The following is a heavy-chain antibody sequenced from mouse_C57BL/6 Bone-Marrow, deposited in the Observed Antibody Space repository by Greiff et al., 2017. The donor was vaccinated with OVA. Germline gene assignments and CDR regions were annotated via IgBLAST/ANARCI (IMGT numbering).Heavy chain of an antibody. CDR1: GYTFTSSG. CDR3: ARFYYGNYNGLAY. Sequence: QVQLQQSGAELARPGASVKLSCKASGYTFTSSGISWVKQRTGQGLEWIGEIYPRSGNTYYNEKFKGKATLTADKSSSTAYMELRSLTSEDSAVYFCARFYYGNYNGLAYWGQGTLVTVSA. J-gene: IGHJ3*01. V-gene: IGHV1-81*01. D-gene: IGHD2-1*01. CDR2: IYPRSGNT.